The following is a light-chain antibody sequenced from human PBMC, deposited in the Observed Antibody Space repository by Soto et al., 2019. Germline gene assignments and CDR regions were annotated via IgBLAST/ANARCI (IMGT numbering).Light chain of an antibody. J-gene: IGLJ1*01. Sequence: QSVLTQPPSVSGAPGQRVTISCTGSSSNIGAGYDVHWYQQLPGTAPKVLIYGNNNRPSGVPDRFSGSKSGTSASLAITALQAEDEADYYCQSYDTSLSAYVFGTGTKLTVL. CDR3: QSYDTSLSAYV. CDR1: SSNIGAGYD. CDR2: GNN. V-gene: IGLV1-40*01.